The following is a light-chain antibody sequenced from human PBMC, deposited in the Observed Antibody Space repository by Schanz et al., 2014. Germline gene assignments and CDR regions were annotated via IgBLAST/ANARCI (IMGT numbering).Light chain of an antibody. J-gene: IGLJ3*02. CDR2: DVN. CDR3: SSYTSTTLV. CDR1: ISDVGIFNY. Sequence: QSALTQPASVSGSPGQSITISCAGTISDVGIFNYVSWYQQHPGKAPKLMIFDVNNRPSGVSNRFSGSKSGNTASLTISGLQAEDEADYYCSSYTSTTLVFGGGTKLTVL. V-gene: IGLV2-14*03.